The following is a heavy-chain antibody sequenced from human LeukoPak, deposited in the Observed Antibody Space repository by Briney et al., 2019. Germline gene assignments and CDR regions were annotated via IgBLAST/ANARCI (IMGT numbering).Heavy chain of an antibody. CDR3: ARGTYGSGKE. CDR2: ISYDGRNK. Sequence: GGSLRLSCAASGFTFSSYVIHWVRQAPGKGLEWVAVISYDGRNKYYADSVKGRFTISRDNSKNTLYLQMNSLRAEDTAVYYCARGTYGSGKEWGQGTLVTVSS. CDR1: GFTFSSYV. V-gene: IGHV3-30*14. J-gene: IGHJ4*02. D-gene: IGHD3-10*01.